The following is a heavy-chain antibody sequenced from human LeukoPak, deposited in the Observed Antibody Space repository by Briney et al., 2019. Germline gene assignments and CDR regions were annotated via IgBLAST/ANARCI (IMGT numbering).Heavy chain of an antibody. D-gene: IGHD4-17*01. Sequence: GGSLRLSCAASGFTFSSYGMHWVRQAPGKGLEGVAFIRYDGSNKYYADSVKGRFTVSRDNSKNTLYLQMNSLRAEDTAVYYCANPGDRGTTVTTFAYWGQGTLVTVSS. V-gene: IGHV3-30*02. CDR2: IRYDGSNK. CDR1: GFTFSSYG. J-gene: IGHJ4*02. CDR3: ANPGDRGTTVTTFAY.